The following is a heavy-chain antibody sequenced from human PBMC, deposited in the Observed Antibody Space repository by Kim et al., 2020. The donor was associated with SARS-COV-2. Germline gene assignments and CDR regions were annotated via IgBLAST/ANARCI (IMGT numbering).Heavy chain of an antibody. CDR1: GFTFSSYA. CDR3: ARDQGYCSSTSCYGYYYYGMDV. J-gene: IGHJ6*02. V-gene: IGHV3-30*04. D-gene: IGHD2-2*01. CDR2: ISYDGSNK. Sequence: GGSLRLSCAASGFTFSSYAMHWVRQAPGKGLEWVAVISYDGSNKYYADSVKGRFTISRDNSKNTLYLQMNSLRAEDTAVYYCARDQGYCSSTSCYGYYYYGMDVWGQGTTVTVSS.